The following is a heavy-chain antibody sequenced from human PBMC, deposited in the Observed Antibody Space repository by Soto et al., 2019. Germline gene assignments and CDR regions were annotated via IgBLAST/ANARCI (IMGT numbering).Heavy chain of an antibody. CDR2: ISSSSSYI. D-gene: IGHD2-21*01. Sequence: EVQLVESGGGLVKPGGSLRLSCAASGFTFSSYSMNWVRQAPGKGLEWVSSISSSSSYIYYADSVKGRFTISRDNAKNSLYMDMNSMTADDTAVYYCARDSNGNSYAGDYDDGRDVWGQGTTVTVSS. CDR3: ARDSNGNSYAGDYDDGRDV. V-gene: IGHV3-21*01. CDR1: GFTFSSYS. J-gene: IGHJ6*02.